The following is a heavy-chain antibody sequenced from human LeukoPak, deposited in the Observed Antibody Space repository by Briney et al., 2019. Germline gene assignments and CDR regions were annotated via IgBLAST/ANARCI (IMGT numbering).Heavy chain of an antibody. J-gene: IGHJ4*02. CDR2: ITPIFGTA. Sequence: SVKVSCKASGGTFSSYAISWVRQAPGQGLEWMGGITPIFGTANYAQKFQGRVTITADESTSTAYMELSSLRSEDTAVYYCASPGFGDPGTFLGRFDYWGQGTLVTVSS. D-gene: IGHD1-14*01. CDR1: GGTFSSYA. V-gene: IGHV1-69*13. CDR3: ASPGFGDPGTFLGRFDY.